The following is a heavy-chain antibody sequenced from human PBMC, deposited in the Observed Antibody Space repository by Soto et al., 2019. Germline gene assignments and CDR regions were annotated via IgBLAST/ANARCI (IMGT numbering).Heavy chain of an antibody. CDR3: ARDPPYSYGTDY. Sequence: APGKGLEWVSYISSSSTIYYADSVKGRFTISRDNAKNSMYLQMISLRDEDTAVYYCARDPPYSYGTDYWGQGTLVTVSS. D-gene: IGHD5-18*01. V-gene: IGHV3-48*02. CDR2: ISSSSTI. J-gene: IGHJ4*02.